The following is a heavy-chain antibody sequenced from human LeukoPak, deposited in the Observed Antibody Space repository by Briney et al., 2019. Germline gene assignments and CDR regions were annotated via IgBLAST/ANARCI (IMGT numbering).Heavy chain of an antibody. D-gene: IGHD2/OR15-2a*01. CDR1: GYGFSSNW. V-gene: IGHV5-51*01. J-gene: IGHJ4*02. CDR3: AVGNTPYFIDY. Sequence: GESLKISCYGSGYGFSSNWIGWVRQMPGKGLEWTGFIYLGDSDTRYSPSFQAQVTISADKSIGTAFLQWRSLKASDTAIYYCAVGNTPYFIDYWGQGTLVTVSS. CDR2: IYLGDSDT.